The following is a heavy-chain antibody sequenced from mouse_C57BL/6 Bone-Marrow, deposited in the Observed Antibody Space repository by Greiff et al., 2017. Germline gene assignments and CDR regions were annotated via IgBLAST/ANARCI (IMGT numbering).Heavy chain of an antibody. CDR1: GFTFSSYA. J-gene: IGHJ2*01. CDR3: ARDTY. CDR2: ISDGGSYT. Sequence: EVNLMESGGGLVKPGGSLKLSCAASGFTFSSYAMFWVRQTPEKRLEWVATISDGGSYTYYPKNVKGRFTITRDNAKNNLYLQMSHLKSEDTAMYYCARDTYWGQGTTLTVSS. V-gene: IGHV5-4*01.